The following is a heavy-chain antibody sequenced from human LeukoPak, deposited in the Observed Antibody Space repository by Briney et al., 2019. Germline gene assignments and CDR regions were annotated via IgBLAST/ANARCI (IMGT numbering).Heavy chain of an antibody. D-gene: IGHD3-9*01. CDR1: GFTFSSYE. J-gene: IGHJ4*02. CDR2: IGSSGSTI. Sequence: GGSLRLSCAASGFTFSSYEMNWVRQAPGKGLEWVSYIGSSGSTIYYADSVKGRFTISRDNAKNSLYLQMNSLRAEDTAVYYCASRNVLRYFDWPYPIDYWGQGTLVAVSS. V-gene: IGHV3-48*03. CDR3: ASRNVLRYFDWPYPIDY.